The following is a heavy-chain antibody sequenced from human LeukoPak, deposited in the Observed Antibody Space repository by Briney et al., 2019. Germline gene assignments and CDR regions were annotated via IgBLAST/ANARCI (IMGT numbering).Heavy chain of an antibody. CDR3: ARGRRVTNDFWRPYYRSPFDS. Sequence: GSLRLSCAASRFTFSSYAMSWIRQPPGKRLEWIGEINHSGSTKYNPSLESRAAVSVDTARNQFSLRLSSVTAADTAVYYCARGRRVTNDFWRPYYRSPFDSWGQGTLVTVSS. J-gene: IGHJ4*02. V-gene: IGHV4-34*01. CDR2: INHSGST. D-gene: IGHD3-3*01. CDR1: RFTFSSYA.